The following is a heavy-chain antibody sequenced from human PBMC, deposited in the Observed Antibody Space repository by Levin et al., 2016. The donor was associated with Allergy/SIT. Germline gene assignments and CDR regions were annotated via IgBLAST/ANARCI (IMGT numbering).Heavy chain of an antibody. CDR3: AHERPYYDSRGYFWTLDY. CDR1: GFSLSTSKLG. D-gene: IGHD3-22*01. V-gene: IGHV2-5*02. Sequence: SGPTLVKPTQTLTLTCDFSGFSLSTSKLGVGWIRQPPGKALEWLAVIYWDDDKRYSPSLKNRLTITKDTSKNQVVLTMTSMDPVDTATYYCAHERPYYDSRGYFWTLDYWGQGALVTVSS. CDR2: IYWDDDK. J-gene: IGHJ4*02.